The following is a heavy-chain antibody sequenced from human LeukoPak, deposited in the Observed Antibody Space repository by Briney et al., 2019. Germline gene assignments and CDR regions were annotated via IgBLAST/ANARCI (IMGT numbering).Heavy chain of an antibody. V-gene: IGHV4-38-2*02. J-gene: IGHJ5*02. CDR1: GYSISSGYY. Sequence: PSETLSLTCTVSGYSISSGYYWGWIRQPPGKGLEWIGSIYHSGSTYYNPSLKSRVTISVDTSKNQFSLKLSSVTAADTAVYYCARGDFFDPWGQGTLVTVSS. CDR2: IYHSGST. D-gene: IGHD2/OR15-2a*01. CDR3: ARGDFFDP.